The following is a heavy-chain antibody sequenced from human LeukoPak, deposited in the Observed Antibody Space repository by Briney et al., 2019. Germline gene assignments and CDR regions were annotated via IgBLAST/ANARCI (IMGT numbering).Heavy chain of an antibody. CDR2: INHSGST. CDR3: AKNPRKYYFDY. CDR1: GGSFSGYY. V-gene: IGHV4-34*01. J-gene: IGHJ4*02. Sequence: SETLSLTCAVCGGSFSGYYWSWIRQPPGKGLEWIGEINHSGSTNYNPSLKSRVTISVDTSKNQFSLKLSSVTAADTAVYYCAKNPRKYYFDYWGQGTLVTVSS.